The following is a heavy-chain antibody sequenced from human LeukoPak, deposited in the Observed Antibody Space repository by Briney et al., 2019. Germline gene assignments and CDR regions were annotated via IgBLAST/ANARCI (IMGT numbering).Heavy chain of an antibody. J-gene: IGHJ4*02. CDR2: INPNSGGT. CDR1: GYTFTGYY. V-gene: IGHV1-2*02. CDR3: ARAPNYYDSSGYLFDY. Sequence: ASVKVSCKASGYTFTGYYMHWVRQAPGQGLEWMGWINPNSGGTNYAQKFQGRVTMTRDTSISTAYMELSGLRSDDTAVYYCARAPNYYDSSGYLFDYWGQGTLVTVSS. D-gene: IGHD3-22*01.